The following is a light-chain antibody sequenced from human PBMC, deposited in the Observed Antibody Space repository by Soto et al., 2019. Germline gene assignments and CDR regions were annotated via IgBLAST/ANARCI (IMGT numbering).Light chain of an antibody. Sequence: QSVLTQPPSVSGAPGQRVTISCTGSSSNIGAGYDVHWYQQLPGTAPKLLIYGNSNRPSGVPDRFSGSKSGNMASLTISGLQAEDEADYYCTSYTTTNTLALGGGTKLTVL. CDR2: GNS. J-gene: IGLJ2*01. CDR3: TSYTTTNTLA. V-gene: IGLV1-40*01. CDR1: SSNIGAGYD.